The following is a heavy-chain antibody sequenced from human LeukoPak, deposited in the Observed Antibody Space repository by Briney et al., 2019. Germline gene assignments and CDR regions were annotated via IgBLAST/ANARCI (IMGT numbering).Heavy chain of an antibody. D-gene: IGHD3-10*01. CDR2: ISGSGGST. J-gene: IGHJ4*02. V-gene: IGHV3-23*01. CDR3: AKDLNYYGSEPPDY. Sequence: GSLRLSCAASGFTFSSYAMSWVRQAPGKGLEWVSAISGSGGSTYYADSVKGRFTISRDNSKNTLYLQMNSLRAEDTAVYYCAKDLNYYGSEPPDYWGQGTLVTVSS. CDR1: GFTFSSYA.